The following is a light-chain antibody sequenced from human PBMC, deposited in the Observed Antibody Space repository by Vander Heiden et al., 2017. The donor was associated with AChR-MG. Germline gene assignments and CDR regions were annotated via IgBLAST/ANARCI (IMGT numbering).Light chain of an antibody. J-gene: IGKJ4*01. V-gene: IGKV3-11*01. CDR2: DTS. Sequence: DIVLPPSPAALSLSPGERATLSCRASQRVSSYLAWYQLNPGQAPRLVIQDTSNRATGNPARFSGSGSGTDFARTISSVEPEEFAVYYCQQRSNWPLTFGGGTKVESK. CDR3: QQRSNWPLT. CDR1: QRVSSY.